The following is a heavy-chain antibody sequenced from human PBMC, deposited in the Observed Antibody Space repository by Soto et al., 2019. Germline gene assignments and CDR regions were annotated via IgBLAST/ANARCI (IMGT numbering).Heavy chain of an antibody. D-gene: IGHD3-16*02. Sequence: GASVKVSCKASGGTFSSYAISWVRQAPGQGLEWMGGIIPIFGTANYAQKFQGRVTITADESTSTAYMELSSLRSEDTAVYYCARDLRNYVWGSYRRASYYYYGMDVWGQGTTVTVSS. V-gene: IGHV1-69*13. CDR1: GGTFSSYA. CDR3: ARDLRNYVWGSYRRASYYYYGMDV. CDR2: IIPIFGTA. J-gene: IGHJ6*02.